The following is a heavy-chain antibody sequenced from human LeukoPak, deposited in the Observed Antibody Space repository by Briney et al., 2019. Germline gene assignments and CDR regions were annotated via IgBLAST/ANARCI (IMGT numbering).Heavy chain of an antibody. D-gene: IGHD4-23*01. CDR2: IYYSGST. CDR1: GGSLSSGDYY. CDR3: ARAPPPYMVTE. Sequence: SETLSLTCTVSGGSLSSGDYYWGWIRQPPGKGLEWIGYIYYSGSTYYNPSLKSRVTISVDTSKNQFSLRLSSVTAADTAVYYCARAPPPYMVTEWGQGTLVTVSS. J-gene: IGHJ4*02. V-gene: IGHV4-30-4*01.